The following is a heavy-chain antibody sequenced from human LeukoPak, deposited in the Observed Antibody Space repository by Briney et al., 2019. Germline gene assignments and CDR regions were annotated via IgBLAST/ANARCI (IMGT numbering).Heavy chain of an antibody. V-gene: IGHV4-39*01. CDR1: GGSISSSSYY. CDR2: IYYSGST. CDR3: ARHPAILTGYYISRNAFDI. J-gene: IGHJ3*02. Sequence: KTSETLSLTCTVSGGSISSSSYYWGWIRQPPGKGLEWIGSIYYSGSTYYNPSLKSRVTISVDTSKNQFSLKLSSVTAADTAVYYCARHPAILTGYYISRNAFDIWGQGTMVTVSS. D-gene: IGHD3-9*01.